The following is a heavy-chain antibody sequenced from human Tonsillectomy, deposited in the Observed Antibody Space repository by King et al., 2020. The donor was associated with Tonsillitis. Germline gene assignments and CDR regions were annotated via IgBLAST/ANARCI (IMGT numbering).Heavy chain of an antibody. V-gene: IGHV3-9*01. J-gene: IGHJ3*02. D-gene: IGHD1-1*01. CDR1: GFTFADYA. CDR3: AKDSTSMEDAVDI. Sequence: VQLVESGGGLVQPGRSLRLSCAASGFTFADYAMHWVRQAPGQGLEWVSGISWNSGSIGYADSVKGRFTISRDNAKNSLYLQMNSLRAEDTALYYCAKDSTSMEDAVDIWGQGTMVTVSS. CDR2: ISWNSGSI.